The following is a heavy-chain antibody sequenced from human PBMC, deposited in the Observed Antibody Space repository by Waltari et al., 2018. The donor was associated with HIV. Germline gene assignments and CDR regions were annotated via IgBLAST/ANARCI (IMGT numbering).Heavy chain of an antibody. V-gene: IGHV4-61*02. Sequence: VQLQESGPGLVKPSQTLSLTCTVSGGSFSSDSYFWSWIRQPAGEGLEWIGRIYTSGSTNYNPSLKSRVTMSVDTSKNQFSLKLTSVTAADTAVYYCARVVIGGNPNWFDPWGQGTLVTVSS. CDR1: GGSFSSDSYF. CDR2: IYTSGST. J-gene: IGHJ5*02. D-gene: IGHD2-15*01. CDR3: ARVVIGGNPNWFDP.